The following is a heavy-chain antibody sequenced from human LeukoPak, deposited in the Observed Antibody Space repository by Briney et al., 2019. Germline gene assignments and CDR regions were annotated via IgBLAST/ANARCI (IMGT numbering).Heavy chain of an antibody. J-gene: IGHJ4*02. CDR3: AREGRDYVWGSYRRYFDY. Sequence: PSETLSLTCTVSGGSISSYYWSWIWQPPGKGLEWIGYIYYSGSTNYNPSLKSRVTISVDTSKNQFSLKLSSVTAADTAVYYCAREGRDYVWGSYRRYFDYWGQGTLVTVSS. V-gene: IGHV4-59*12. CDR1: GGSISSYY. D-gene: IGHD3-16*02. CDR2: IYYSGST.